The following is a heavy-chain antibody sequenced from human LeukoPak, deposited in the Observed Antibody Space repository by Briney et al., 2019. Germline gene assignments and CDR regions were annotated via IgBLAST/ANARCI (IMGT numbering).Heavy chain of an antibody. V-gene: IGHV3-30*18. CDR3: AKPRLRGGYLFDY. CDR2: VSDDGSNK. CDR1: GFTFSSYG. D-gene: IGHD5-12*01. Sequence: GRSLRLSCAASGFTFSSYGMHWVRQPPGKGLEWMAVVSDDGSNKYYEDSVRGRFTISRDNSKNTLYLQMSSLRDEDTAVYYCAKPRLRGGYLFDYWGQGTLVTVSS. J-gene: IGHJ4*02.